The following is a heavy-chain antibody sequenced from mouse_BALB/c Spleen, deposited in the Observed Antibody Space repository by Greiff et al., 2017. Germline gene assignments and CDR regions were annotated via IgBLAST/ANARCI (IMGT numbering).Heavy chain of an antibody. J-gene: IGHJ3*01. CDR2: ISYSGST. V-gene: IGHV3-8*02. D-gene: IGHD2-4*01. Sequence: EVHLVESGPSLVKPSQTLSLTCSVTGDSITSGYWNWIRKFPGNKLEYMGYISYSGSTYYNPSLKSRISITRDTSKNQYYLQLNSVTTEDTATYYCARWDDYDVEFAYWGQGTLVTVSA. CDR3: ARWDDYDVEFAY. CDR1: GDSITSGY.